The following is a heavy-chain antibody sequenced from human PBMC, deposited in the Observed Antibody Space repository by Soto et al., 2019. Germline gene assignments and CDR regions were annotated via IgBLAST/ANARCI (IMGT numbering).Heavy chain of an antibody. CDR1: GGSFSGNY. CDR2: INHSGST. CDR3: ARFCYFASSAYPTCPYGLDV. J-gene: IGHJ6*02. Sequence: QVHLQQWGAGLLKPSETLSLTCGVSGGSFSGNYWTWIRQPPGKGLQWIGEINHSGSTNYNPSLRSRIPISIDTSKNQFSLNLTFVTAADTAVYYWARFCYFASSAYPTCPYGLDVWGLGTTVTVSS. V-gene: IGHV4-34*01. D-gene: IGHD3-22*01.